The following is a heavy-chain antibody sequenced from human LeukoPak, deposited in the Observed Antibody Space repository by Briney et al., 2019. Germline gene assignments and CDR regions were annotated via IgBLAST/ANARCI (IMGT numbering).Heavy chain of an antibody. V-gene: IGHV4-61*01. Sequence: SETLSLTCTVSGGSVSSGSYYWSWIRQPPGKGLEWIGYIYYSGSTNYNPSLKSRVTISVDTSKNQFSLKLGSVTAADTAVYYCASTMVPEKDAFDIWGQGTMVTVSS. J-gene: IGHJ3*02. CDR2: IYYSGST. D-gene: IGHD3-10*01. CDR3: ASTMVPEKDAFDI. CDR1: GGSVSSGSYY.